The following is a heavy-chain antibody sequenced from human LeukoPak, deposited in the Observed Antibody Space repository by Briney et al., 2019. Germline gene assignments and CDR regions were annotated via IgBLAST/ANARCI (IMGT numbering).Heavy chain of an antibody. V-gene: IGHV4-4*07. J-gene: IGHJ5*02. CDR1: GGSINNYY. CDR2: IYTSGST. CDR3: ARGTPFGESHNWFDP. D-gene: IGHD3-10*01. Sequence: SETLSLTCTISGGSINNYYWNWIRQPAGKGLEWIGRIYTSGSTNYNPSLKSRVTISVDTSKNQFSLKLSSVTAADTAVYYCARGTPFGESHNWFDPWGQGTLVTVSS.